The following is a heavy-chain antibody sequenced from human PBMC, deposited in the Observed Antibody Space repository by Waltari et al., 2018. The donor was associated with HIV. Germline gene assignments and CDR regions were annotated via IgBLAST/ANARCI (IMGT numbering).Heavy chain of an antibody. Sequence: EVQLVESGGGLVQPGGSLRISCAASGFTFSSNWTHWVRQAPGKGLVWGSRINSDGSSTSYADSVKGRFTISRDNAKNTLYLQMNSLRAEDTAVYYCARAGRDGKLPPDYWGQGTLVTVSS. J-gene: IGHJ4*02. CDR3: ARAGRDGKLPPDY. V-gene: IGHV3-74*01. D-gene: IGHD1-7*01. CDR1: GFTFSSNW. CDR2: INSDGSST.